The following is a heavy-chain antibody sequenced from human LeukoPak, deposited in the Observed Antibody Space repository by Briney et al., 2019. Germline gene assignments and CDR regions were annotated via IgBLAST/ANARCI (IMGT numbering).Heavy chain of an antibody. Sequence: SETLSLTCTASGGSFSGYYWSWIPQPPGKGLEWFGYISYTGSTNYNPSLKSPVTISVDTSKNQFSLKLSSVTAADTAVYFCAGRGMYYYGYWGQGTLVTVSS. CDR3: AGRGMYYYGY. V-gene: IGHV4-59*01. CDR1: GGSFSGYY. D-gene: IGHD3-10*01. CDR2: ISYTGST. J-gene: IGHJ4*02.